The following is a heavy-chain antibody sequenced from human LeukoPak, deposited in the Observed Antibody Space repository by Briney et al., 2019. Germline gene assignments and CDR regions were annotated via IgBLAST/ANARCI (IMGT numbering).Heavy chain of an antibody. CDR2: IYHTGTT. CDR1: GGSLSLYY. J-gene: IGHJ1*01. Sequence: SETLSLTCTVSGGSLSLYYWTWIRQPPGKGLEWIGYIYHTGTTRYNPSLNSRVTISVETSKNQSSLRLNSVTAADTAIYYCARLDSGDHGNIPHWGQGTLVTVSS. D-gene: IGHD1-26*01. V-gene: IGHV4-59*08. CDR3: ARLDSGDHGNIPH.